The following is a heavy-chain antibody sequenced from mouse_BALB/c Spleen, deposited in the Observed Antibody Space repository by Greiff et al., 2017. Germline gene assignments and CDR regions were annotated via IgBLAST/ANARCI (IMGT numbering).Heavy chain of an antibody. CDR2: IRNKANGYTT. CDR1: GFTFTDYY. J-gene: IGHJ2*01. V-gene: IGHV7-3*02. Sequence: EVQVVESGGGLVQPGGSLRLSCATSGFTFTDYYMSWVRQPPGKALEWLGFIRNKANGYTTEYSASVKGRFTISRDNSQSILYLQMNTLRAEDSATYYCARGGGSNYFDYGGQGTTLTVSS. CDR3: ARGGGSNYFDY. D-gene: IGHD1-1*01.